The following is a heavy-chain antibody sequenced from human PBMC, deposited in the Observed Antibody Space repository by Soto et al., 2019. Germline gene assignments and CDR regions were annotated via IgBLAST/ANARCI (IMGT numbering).Heavy chain of an antibody. Sequence: EVQLLESGGGLVQPGGSLRLSCAASGFTFSSYAMSWVRQAPGKGLEWVSAISGSGGSTYYADSVKGRFTISSDNSKNTLYLQMNSLRAEDTAVYYCAKDYFDYYGSGSYPYYFDYWGQGTLVTVSS. V-gene: IGHV3-23*01. J-gene: IGHJ4*02. CDR2: ISGSGGST. D-gene: IGHD3-10*01. CDR1: GFTFSSYA. CDR3: AKDYFDYYGSGSYPYYFDY.